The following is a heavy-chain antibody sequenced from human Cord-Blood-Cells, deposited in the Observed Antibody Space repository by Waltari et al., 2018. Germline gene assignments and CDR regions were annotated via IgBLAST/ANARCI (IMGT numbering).Heavy chain of an antibody. J-gene: IGHJ3*02. D-gene: IGHD2-15*01. CDR1: GYTFTGHY. V-gene: IGHV1-2*04. CDR2: INPTSGGT. Sequence: QVQLVQSGAEVKKPGASVKVSCKASGYTFTGHYMHWVPQAPGQGLEWMGWINPTSGGTTYAQKFQGWVTMTRDTSISTAYMELSRLRSADTAVYYCARDLKGGDAFDIWGQGTMVTVSS. CDR3: ARDLKGGDAFDI.